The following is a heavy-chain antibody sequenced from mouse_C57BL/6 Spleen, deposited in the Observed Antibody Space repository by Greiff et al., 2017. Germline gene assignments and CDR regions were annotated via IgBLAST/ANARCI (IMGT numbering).Heavy chain of an antibody. CDR1: GFTFSSYA. CDR3: TREGYGPHAMDY. J-gene: IGHJ4*01. D-gene: IGHD1-1*02. V-gene: IGHV5-9-1*02. CDR2: ISSGGDYI. Sequence: EVNVVESGEGLVKPGGSLKLSCAASGFTFSSYAMSWVRQTPEKRLEWVAYISSGGDYIYYADTVKGRFTISRDNARNTLYLQMSSLKSEDTAMYYCTREGYGPHAMDYWGQGTSVTVSS.